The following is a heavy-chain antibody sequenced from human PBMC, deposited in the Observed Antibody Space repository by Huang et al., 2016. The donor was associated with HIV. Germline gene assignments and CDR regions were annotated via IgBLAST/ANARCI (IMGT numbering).Heavy chain of an antibody. J-gene: IGHJ5*02. CDR3: ARGGELLWFGEPGGWFDP. CDR1: GGSISSYY. V-gene: IGHV4-4*07. Sequence: SGGSISSYYWSWIRQPAGKGLEWIGRIYTSGSTNYNPSLKSRVTMSVDTSKNQFSLKLSCVTAADTAVYYCARGGELLWFGEPGGWFDPWGQGTLVTVSS. D-gene: IGHD3-10*01. CDR2: IYTSGST.